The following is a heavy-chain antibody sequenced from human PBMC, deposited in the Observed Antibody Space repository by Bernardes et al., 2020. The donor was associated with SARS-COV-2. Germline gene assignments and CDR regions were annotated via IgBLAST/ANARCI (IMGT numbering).Heavy chain of an antibody. V-gene: IGHV3-23*01. D-gene: IGHD6-6*01. Sequence: GGSLRLSCAASGFTFSNYAMNWVRQAPGKGLEWVSGITDSGGRAYYADSVKGRFTISRDNSKDTLYLQMNSLRAEDTALYYCANLVSPDYWGQGTLVTVSS. CDR3: ANLVSPDY. CDR1: GFTFSNYA. CDR2: ITDSGGRA. J-gene: IGHJ4*02.